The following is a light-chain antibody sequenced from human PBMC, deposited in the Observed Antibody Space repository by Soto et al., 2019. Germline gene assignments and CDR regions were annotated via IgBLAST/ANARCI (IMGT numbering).Light chain of an antibody. CDR1: QVITND. J-gene: IGKJ1*01. V-gene: IGKV1-5*03. CDR3: QQYNSYSLTWT. CDR2: KAS. Sequence: IQMTQSPSSLSASVGDRLSITCRASQVITNDLGWYQQKPGKAPKLLIYKASTLKSGVPSRFSGSGSGTEFTLTISSLQPDDFATYYCQQYNSYSLTWTFGQGTKVDIK.